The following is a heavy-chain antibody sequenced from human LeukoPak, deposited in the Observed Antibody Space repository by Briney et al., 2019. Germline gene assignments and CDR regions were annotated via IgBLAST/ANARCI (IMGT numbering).Heavy chain of an antibody. CDR1: GRSISSYY. CDR3: ARDYGDYAGFDP. CDR2: IYYSGST. D-gene: IGHD4-17*01. J-gene: IGHJ5*02. Sequence: PSETLSLTCTVSGRSISSYYWSWIRQPPGKGLEWIGYIYYSGSTNYNPSLKSRVTISVDTSKNQFSLKLSSVTAADTAVYYCARDYGDYAGFDPWGQGTLVTVSS. V-gene: IGHV4-59*12.